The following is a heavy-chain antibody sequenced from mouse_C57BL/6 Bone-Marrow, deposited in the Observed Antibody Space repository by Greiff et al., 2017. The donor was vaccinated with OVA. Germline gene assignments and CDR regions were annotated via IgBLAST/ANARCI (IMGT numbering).Heavy chain of an antibody. J-gene: IGHJ2*01. CDR3: TRIYY. Sequence: VQLKESGAELVRPGASVKLSCTASGFNFKDYYMHWVKQRPEQGLEWIGWIDPENGDTEYASKFQGKATITADTSSNTAYLQLSSLTSEATAVYYCTRIYYWGQGTTLTVSS. V-gene: IGHV14-4*01. CDR1: GFNFKDYY. CDR2: IDPENGDT.